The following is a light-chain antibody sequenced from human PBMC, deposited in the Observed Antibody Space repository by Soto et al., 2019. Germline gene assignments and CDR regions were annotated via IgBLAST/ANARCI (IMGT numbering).Light chain of an antibody. CDR1: RSVSSSY. Sequence: EIVLTQSPGTLSLSPGERATLSCRASRSVSSSYLGWYQQKPGQAPRLLIYGASSRATGIPDRFSGSGSGTDFTLTISRLEPEDFAVYYWQQYGGAPPYTFGQGTKLEI. CDR2: GAS. V-gene: IGKV3-20*01. J-gene: IGKJ2*01. CDR3: QQYGGAPPYT.